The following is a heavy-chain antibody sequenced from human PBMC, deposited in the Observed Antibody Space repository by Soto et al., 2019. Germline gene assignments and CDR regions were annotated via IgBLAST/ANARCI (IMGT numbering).Heavy chain of an antibody. J-gene: IGHJ4*02. CDR3: ARDEITGPFDY. CDR1: GGSFSGYY. V-gene: IGHV4-34*01. CDR2: INHSGST. D-gene: IGHD2-8*02. Sequence: SETLSLTCAVYGGSFSGYYWTWIRQPPGTGLEWIGEINHSGSTNYNPSLKSRVTISVDTSKNQFSLKLTSVTAADTAVYYCARDEITGPFDYWGQGTLVTVS.